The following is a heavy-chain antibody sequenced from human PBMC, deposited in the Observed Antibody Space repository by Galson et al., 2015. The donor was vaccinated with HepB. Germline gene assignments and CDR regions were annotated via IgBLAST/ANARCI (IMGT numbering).Heavy chain of an antibody. J-gene: IGHJ3*02. V-gene: IGHV1-69*13. CDR1: GGTFSSYA. Sequence: SVKVSCKASGGTFSSYAISWVRQAPGQGLEWMGGIIPIFGTANYAQKFQGRVTITADESTSTAYMELSSLRSEDTAVYYCARDTAGGDCSSTSCYPMFAFDIWGQGTMVTVSS. CDR3: ARDTAGGDCSSTSCYPMFAFDI. CDR2: IIPIFGTA. D-gene: IGHD2-2*01.